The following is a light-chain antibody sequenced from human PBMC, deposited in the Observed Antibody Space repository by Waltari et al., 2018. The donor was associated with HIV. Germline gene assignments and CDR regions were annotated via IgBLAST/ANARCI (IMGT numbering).Light chain of an antibody. CDR1: NIGDRS. V-gene: IGLV3-21*02. CDR3: QVWDSDSDSRV. Sequence: SYVVTQPPSLSLAPGQAATLTCGGHNIGDRSVHWYQQRQGRAPVLIIYDDSYRPSGIPERFAGSNAGNTATLTISRVEAGDEADYYCQVWDSDSDSRVFGGGTKVTVL. CDR2: DDS. J-gene: IGLJ3*02.